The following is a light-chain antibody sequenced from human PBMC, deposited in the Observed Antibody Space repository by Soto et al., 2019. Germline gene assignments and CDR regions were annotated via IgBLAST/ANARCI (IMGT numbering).Light chain of an antibody. CDR1: QGISSY. CDR2: TAS. CDR3: QESYSTLGVT. V-gene: IGKV1-39*01. Sequence: IQLTQSPSSLSASVGDRFTITCRASQGISSYLGWCQEKPGKAPKVLIYTASTLQSGVPSRFSGSGSGTDFTLTISSLQPGDFATYYCQESYSTLGVTFGQGTRLEI. J-gene: IGKJ5*01.